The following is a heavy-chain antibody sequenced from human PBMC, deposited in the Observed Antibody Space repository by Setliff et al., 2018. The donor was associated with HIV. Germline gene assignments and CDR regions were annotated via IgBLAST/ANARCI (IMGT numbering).Heavy chain of an antibody. CDR3: ARGAFGSLGY. CDR1: GGSISSASYY. D-gene: IGHD7-27*01. V-gene: IGHV4-61*02. CDR2: IYTSGST. J-gene: IGHJ4*02. Sequence: SETLSLTCTVSGGSISSASYYWSWIRQPAGKGLEWIGRIYTSGSTTYSPSLKSRVTMSLDTSKNHFSLKLSSVTAADTAVYYCARGAFGSLGYWGQGTLVTVSS.